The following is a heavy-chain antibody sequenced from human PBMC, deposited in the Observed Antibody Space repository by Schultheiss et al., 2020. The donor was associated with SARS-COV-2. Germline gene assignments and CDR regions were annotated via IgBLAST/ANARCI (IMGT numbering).Heavy chain of an antibody. V-gene: IGHV3-33*01. CDR1: GFTFSSYG. CDR3: ASEDSTDYYYGMDV. J-gene: IGHJ6*02. D-gene: IGHD6-13*01. Sequence: GGSLRLSCAASGFTFSSYGMHWVRQAPGKGLEWVAVIWYDGSNKYYADSVKGRFTISRDNSKNTLYLQMNSLRAEDTAVYYCASEDSTDYYYGMDVWGQGTTVTVSS. CDR2: IWYDGSNK.